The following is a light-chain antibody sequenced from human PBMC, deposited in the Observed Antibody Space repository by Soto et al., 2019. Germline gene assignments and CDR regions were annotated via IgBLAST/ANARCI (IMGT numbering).Light chain of an antibody. CDR2: DVS. CDR1: SSDVGNYNY. J-gene: IGLJ1*01. CDR3: SSYTRSTTLYV. Sequence: QSVLTQPASVSGSPGQTITISCTGASSDVGNYNYVFWYQQHPGKAPKLIIYDVSTRPSGVSNRFSGSKSGNTASRTISGLQAEDEADYYCSSYTRSTTLYVFGTGTKVTVL. V-gene: IGLV2-14*03.